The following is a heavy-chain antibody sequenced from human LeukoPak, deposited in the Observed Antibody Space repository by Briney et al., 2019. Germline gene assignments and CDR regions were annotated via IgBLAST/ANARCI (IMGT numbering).Heavy chain of an antibody. J-gene: IGHJ4*02. CDR1: GGSFSGYY. V-gene: IGHV4-34*01. Sequence: SETLSLTCAVYGGSFSGYYWSWIRQPPGKGLEWIGEINHSGSTNYNPSLKSRVTISVDTSKNQFSLKLSSVTAADTAVYYCARGYPYDYVWVSYRYFKYYFDYWGQGTLVTVSS. CDR3: ARGYPYDYVWVSYRYFKYYFDY. D-gene: IGHD3-16*02. CDR2: INHSGST.